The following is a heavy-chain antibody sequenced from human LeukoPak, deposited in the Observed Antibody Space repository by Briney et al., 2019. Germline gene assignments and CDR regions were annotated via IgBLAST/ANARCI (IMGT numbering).Heavy chain of an antibody. CDR1: GFTLNRYD. V-gene: IGHV3-13*01. Sequence: GGSLRLSCAASGFTLNRYDMHWVRQAPGEGLEWVSSIGTAGDTHYPDSVKGRFTISRENAKNSFYLQMNTLGAGDTAVYYCAXXXXXXLXXXXXXFDDWGQGTLVTVSS. CDR2: IGTAGDT. J-gene: IGHJ4*02. CDR3: AXXXXXXLXXXXXXFDD.